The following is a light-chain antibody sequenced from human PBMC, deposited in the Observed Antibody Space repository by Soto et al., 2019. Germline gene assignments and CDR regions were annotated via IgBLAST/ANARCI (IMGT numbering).Light chain of an antibody. CDR2: YNN. J-gene: IGLJ1*01. V-gene: IGLV1-47*02. Sequence: QSVLTQPPSASGTAGQVVTISCSGGYSNIGSNSVYWYQHLPRMAPKLLIYYNNQRPSGVPDRFSGSRSGTSASLAIVGSLSEDEAVYYCAAWDASLSACVFGTGTKLTVL. CDR3: AAWDASLSACV. CDR1: YSNIGSNS.